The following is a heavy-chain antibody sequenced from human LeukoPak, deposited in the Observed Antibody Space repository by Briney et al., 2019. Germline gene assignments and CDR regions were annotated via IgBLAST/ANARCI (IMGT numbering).Heavy chain of an antibody. CDR1: GGPVRSDMSH. Sequence: SETLSLTCSVSGGPVRSDMSHWRWIRQPPGGGLEWIGYVHYSRSAHYNPSLASRVTMSLAHSNNQFSLDLTSVPSADTVVYYCARNRGWYATDVWGEGAAVTVS. CDR3: ARNRGWYATDV. D-gene: IGHD6-19*01. J-gene: IGHJ6*02. CDR2: VHYSRSA. V-gene: IGHV4-61*01.